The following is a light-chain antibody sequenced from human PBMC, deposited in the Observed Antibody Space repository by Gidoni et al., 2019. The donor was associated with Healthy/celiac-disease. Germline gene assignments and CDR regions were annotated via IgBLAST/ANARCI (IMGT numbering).Light chain of an antibody. CDR1: SSNLGAGYD. Sequence: QSVLTQPPSVSAAPGQRVTISCTGSSSNLGAGYDVPWYQQPPGTAPKLLIYGNSNRPSGVPDRFSGSKSGTSASLAITGLQAEDEADYYCQSYDSSMSGKVFGTGTKVTVL. V-gene: IGLV1-40*01. J-gene: IGLJ1*01. CDR2: GNS. CDR3: QSYDSSMSGKV.